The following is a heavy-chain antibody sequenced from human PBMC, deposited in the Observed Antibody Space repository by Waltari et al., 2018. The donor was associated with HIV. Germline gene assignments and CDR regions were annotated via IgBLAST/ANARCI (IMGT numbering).Heavy chain of an antibody. V-gene: IGHV4-61*03. CDR1: GGSVTSGRHY. CDR3: ARERGGKYNYYYYGMDV. CDR2: FYYSGST. Sequence: QAQLQESGPGLVKPSATLSLTCRVSGGSVTSGRHYWRWIRQPPGKGLEWIGYFYYSGSTNYNPSLKRRVTISLDTSKNNFSLRLSSVTAADTAVYYCARERGGKYNYYYYGMDVWGQGTTVTVSS. D-gene: IGHD1-20*01. J-gene: IGHJ6*02.